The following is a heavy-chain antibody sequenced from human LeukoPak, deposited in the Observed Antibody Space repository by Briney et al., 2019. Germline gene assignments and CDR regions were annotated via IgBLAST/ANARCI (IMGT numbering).Heavy chain of an antibody. Sequence: GGSLRLSCAASGFTFSSYGMHWVRQAPGKGLEWVGRIKSKTDGGTTDYAAPVKGRFTISRDDSKNTLYLQMNSLKTEDTAVYYCTTDTRAPYYYGMDVWGQGTTVTVSS. J-gene: IGHJ6*02. CDR2: IKSKTDGGTT. V-gene: IGHV3-15*07. CDR1: GFTFSSYG. CDR3: TTDTRAPYYYGMDV.